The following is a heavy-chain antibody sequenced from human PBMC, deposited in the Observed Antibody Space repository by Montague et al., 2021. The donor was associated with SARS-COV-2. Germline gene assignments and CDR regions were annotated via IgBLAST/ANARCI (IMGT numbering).Heavy chain of an antibody. V-gene: IGHV3-30*04. CDR2: ISYDGSNK. D-gene: IGHD2-15*01. J-gene: IGHJ4*02. CDR3: ARDLAVVAATPFDY. CDR1: GFTFSRYA. Sequence: SLRLSSAASGFTFSRYAMHWVRQAPGKGLEWVAVISYDGSNKYYADSVKGRFTISRDNSKNTLYLQTNSLRAEDTAVYYCARDLAVVAATPFDYWGQGTLVTVSS.